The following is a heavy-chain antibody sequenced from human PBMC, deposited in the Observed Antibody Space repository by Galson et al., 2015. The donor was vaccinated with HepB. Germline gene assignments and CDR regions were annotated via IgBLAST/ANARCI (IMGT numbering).Heavy chain of an antibody. CDR2: IIPILGIA. CDR1: GGTFSSYT. Sequence: SVKVSCKASGGTFSSYTISWVRQAPGQGLEWMGRIIPILGIANYAQKFQGRVTITADKSTSTAYMELSSLRSEDTAVYYCARDLRAADIYYYYYMDVWGKGTTVTVSS. J-gene: IGHJ6*03. D-gene: IGHD6-13*01. CDR3: ARDLRAADIYYYYYMDV. V-gene: IGHV1-69*04.